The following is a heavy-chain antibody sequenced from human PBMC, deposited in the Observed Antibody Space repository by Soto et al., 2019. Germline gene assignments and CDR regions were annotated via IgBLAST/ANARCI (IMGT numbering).Heavy chain of an antibody. Sequence: SEILSLICTVSGGSISSYYWSWIRQPPGKGLEWIGYIYYSGSTNYNPSLKSRVTISVDTSKNQFSLKLSSVTAADTAVYYCARVMVVRGVKLYYYYYYMDVWGKGTTVTVSS. CDR1: GGSISSYY. J-gene: IGHJ6*03. CDR3: ARVMVVRGVKLYYYYYYMDV. CDR2: IYYSGST. V-gene: IGHV4-59*01. D-gene: IGHD3-10*01.